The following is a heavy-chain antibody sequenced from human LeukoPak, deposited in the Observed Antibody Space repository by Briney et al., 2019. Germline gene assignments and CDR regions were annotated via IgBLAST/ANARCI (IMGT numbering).Heavy chain of an antibody. D-gene: IGHD2-21*02. V-gene: IGHV4-34*01. J-gene: IGHJ4*02. CDR3: ASPPQGRYCGGDCYSD. CDR2: INHSGST. CDR1: GGSFSGYY. Sequence: SETLSLICAVYGGSFSGYYWSWIRQPPGKGLEWIGEINHSGSTNYNPSLKSRVTISVDTSKNQFSLKLSSVTAADTAVYYCASPPQGRYCGGDCYSDWGQGTLVTVSS.